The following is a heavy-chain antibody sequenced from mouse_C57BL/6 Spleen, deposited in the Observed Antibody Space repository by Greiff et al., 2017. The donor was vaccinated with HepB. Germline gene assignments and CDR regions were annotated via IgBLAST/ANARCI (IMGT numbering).Heavy chain of an antibody. J-gene: IGHJ4*01. CDR3: AIEDDGYYWNYAMDY. V-gene: IGHV1-64*01. CDR1: GYTFTSYW. Sequence: VQLQQPGAELVKPGASVKLSCKASGYTFTSYWMHWVKQRPGQGLEWIGMIHPNSGSTNYNEKFKSKATLTVDKSSSTAYMQLSSLTSEDSAVYYCAIEDDGYYWNYAMDYWGQGTSVTVSS. D-gene: IGHD2-3*01. CDR2: IHPNSGST.